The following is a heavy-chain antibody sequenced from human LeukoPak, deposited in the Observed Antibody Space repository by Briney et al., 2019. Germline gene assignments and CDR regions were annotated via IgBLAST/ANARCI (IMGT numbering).Heavy chain of an antibody. V-gene: IGHV3-9*01. Sequence: GRSLRLSCAASGFTFDDYAMHWVRQAPGKGLEWVSGITWNSGGIGYADSVKGRFTISRDNAKNSLYLQMNSLRPEDTALYYCAKEGYSSGWYFNFDFWGQGILVTVSS. CDR3: AKEGYSSGWYFNFDF. CDR2: ITWNSGGI. J-gene: IGHJ4*02. D-gene: IGHD6-19*01. CDR1: GFTFDDYA.